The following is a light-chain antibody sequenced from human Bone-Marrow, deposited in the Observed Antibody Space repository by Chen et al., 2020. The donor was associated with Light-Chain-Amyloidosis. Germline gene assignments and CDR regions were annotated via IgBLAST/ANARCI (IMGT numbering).Light chain of an antibody. CDR2: EVT. J-gene: IGLJ1*01. CDR1: SSDVGGDNH. V-gene: IGLV2-14*01. Sequence: SALTQPASVSGSPGQSITISCTGTSSDVGGDNHVSWYQQHPDKAPKLMIYEVTNRPSWVPDRFSGSKFDNTASLTISGLQTEDEADYFCSSYTITNTLVFGSGTRVTVL. CDR3: SSYTITNTLV.